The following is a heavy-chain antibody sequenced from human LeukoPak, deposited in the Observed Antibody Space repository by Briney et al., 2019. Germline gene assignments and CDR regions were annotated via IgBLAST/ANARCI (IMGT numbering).Heavy chain of an antibody. V-gene: IGHV3-66*02. CDR2: IYSGGST. J-gene: IGHJ3*02. D-gene: IGHD1-1*01. CDR3: ARASGYRIRAFDI. Sequence: GGSLRLSCAASGFTVSSNYMSWVRQAPGKGLKWVSVIYSGGSTYYADSVKGRFTISGDNSKNTLYLQMNSLRAEDTAVYYCARASGYRIRAFDIWGQGTMVTVPS. CDR1: GFTVSSNY.